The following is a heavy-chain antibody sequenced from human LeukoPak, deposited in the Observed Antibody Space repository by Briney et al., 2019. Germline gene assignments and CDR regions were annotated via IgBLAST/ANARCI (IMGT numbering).Heavy chain of an antibody. J-gene: IGHJ4*02. Sequence: SETLSLTCTVSGYSISSGYYWGWIRQPPGKGLEWIGSIYHSGSTYYNPSLKSRVTISVDTSKNQFSLKLSSVTAADTAVYYCARDRSGWGPFDYWGQGTLVTVSS. CDR3: ARDRSGWGPFDY. CDR1: GYSISSGYY. CDR2: IYHSGST. D-gene: IGHD6-19*01. V-gene: IGHV4-38-2*02.